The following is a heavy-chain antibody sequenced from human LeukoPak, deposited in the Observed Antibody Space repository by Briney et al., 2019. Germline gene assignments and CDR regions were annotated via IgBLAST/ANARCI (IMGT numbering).Heavy chain of an antibody. CDR1: GFTFSSYG. J-gene: IGHJ4*02. Sequence: GGSLRLPCAASGFTFSSYGMHWVRQAPGKGLEWVAFIRYDGRNKYYADSVKGRFTISRDNSKNTLYLQMNSLRAEDTAVYYCAKDSSPYYDILTGPTDYWGQGTLVTVSS. V-gene: IGHV3-30*02. CDR3: AKDSSPYYDILTGPTDY. D-gene: IGHD3-9*01. CDR2: IRYDGRNK.